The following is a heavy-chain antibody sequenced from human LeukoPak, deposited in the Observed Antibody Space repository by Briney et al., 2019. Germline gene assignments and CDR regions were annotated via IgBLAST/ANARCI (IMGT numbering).Heavy chain of an antibody. CDR3: ARDLGSSTLTSFDY. Sequence: GGSLRLSCAASGFTFSSYSMNWVRQAPGKGLEWVSYISSSSSYIYYADSVKGRFTISRDNAKNSLYLQMNSLRAEDTAVYYCARDLGSSTLTSFDYWGQGTLVTVSS. J-gene: IGHJ4*02. V-gene: IGHV3-21*05. CDR1: GFTFSSYS. D-gene: IGHD3-16*01. CDR2: ISSSSSYI.